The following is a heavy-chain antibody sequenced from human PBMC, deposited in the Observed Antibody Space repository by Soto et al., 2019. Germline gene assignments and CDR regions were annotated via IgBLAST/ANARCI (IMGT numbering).Heavy chain of an antibody. CDR1: GGTFSSYT. Sequence: GASVKVSCKASGGTFSSYTISWVRQAPGQGLEWMGRIIPILGIANYAQKFQGRVTITADKSTSTAYMELSSLRSEDTAVYYCATSPDHTAMVSNWFDPWGQRTLVTVSS. CDR2: IIPILGIA. V-gene: IGHV1-69*02. J-gene: IGHJ5*02. D-gene: IGHD5-18*01. CDR3: ATSPDHTAMVSNWFDP.